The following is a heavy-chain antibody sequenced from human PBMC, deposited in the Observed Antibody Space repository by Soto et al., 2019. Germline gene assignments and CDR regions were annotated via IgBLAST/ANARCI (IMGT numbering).Heavy chain of an antibody. V-gene: IGHV3-15*01. D-gene: IGHD3-10*01. CDR1: GFTFSNAW. Sequence: GGSLRLSCAASGFTFSNAWMSWVRQAPGKGLEWVGRIKSKTDGGTTDYAAPVKGRFTISRDDSKNTLYLQMNSLKTEDTAVYYCTTPRRITMVRGVPIDAFDIWGQGTTVTVSS. J-gene: IGHJ3*02. CDR2: IKSKTDGGTT. CDR3: TTPRRITMVRGVPIDAFDI.